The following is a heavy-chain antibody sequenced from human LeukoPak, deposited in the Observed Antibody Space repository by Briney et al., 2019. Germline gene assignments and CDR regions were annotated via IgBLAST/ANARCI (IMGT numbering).Heavy chain of an antibody. V-gene: IGHV1-69*05. CDR2: IIPIFGTA. CDR1: GGTFSSYA. J-gene: IGHJ4*02. D-gene: IGHD6-13*01. Sequence: SVKVSCKASGGTFSSYAISWVRQAPGQGLEWMGGIIPIFGTANYAQKFQGRVTITTDESTSTAYMELSGLRSEDTAVYYCARGLQGYSSSFFNYWGQGTLVTVSS. CDR3: ARGLQGYSSSFFNY.